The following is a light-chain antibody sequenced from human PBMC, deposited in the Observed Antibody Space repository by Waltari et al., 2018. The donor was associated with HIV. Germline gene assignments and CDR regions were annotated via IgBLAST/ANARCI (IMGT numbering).Light chain of an antibody. CDR2: DAS. V-gene: IGKV3-15*01. Sequence: EIVMTQSPATLSLSPGGRATLSCRVSQSVSNNLAWYQQKPGQPPRLLIHDASIRATGLPARFTGRGSGTEFTLTLSNVQSEDFAVYYCQQYNSWPPSFGPGTKVDIK. CDR1: QSVSNN. CDR3: QQYNSWPPS. J-gene: IGKJ3*01.